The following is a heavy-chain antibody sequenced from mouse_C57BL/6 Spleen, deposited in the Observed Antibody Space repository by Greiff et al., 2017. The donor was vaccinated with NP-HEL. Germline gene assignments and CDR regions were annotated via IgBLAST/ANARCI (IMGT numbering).Heavy chain of an antibody. J-gene: IGHJ4*01. Sequence: EVQLQQSGPELVKPGASVKISCKASGYTFTDYYMNWVKQSHGKSLEWIGDINPNNGGTSYNQKFKGKATLTVDKSSSTAYMELRSLTSEDSAVYDCAGGYDDAMDYWGQGTSVTVSS. CDR2: INPNNGGT. CDR1: GYTFTDYY. CDR3: AGGYDDAMDY. V-gene: IGHV1-26*01. D-gene: IGHD2-2*01.